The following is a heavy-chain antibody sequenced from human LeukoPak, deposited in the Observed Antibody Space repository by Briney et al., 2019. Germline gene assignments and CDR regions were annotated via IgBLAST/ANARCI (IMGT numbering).Heavy chain of an antibody. D-gene: IGHD2-2*01. CDR1: GFTFSSYW. Sequence: PGGSLRLSCAASGFTFSSYWMSWVRQAPGKGLEWVAVISYDGSNKYYADSVKGRFTISRDNSKNTLYLQMNSVRAEDTAVYYCARTSGSPPRWAVPAANLGAFDIWGQGTMVTVSS. CDR3: ARTSGSPPRWAVPAANLGAFDI. CDR2: ISYDGSNK. J-gene: IGHJ3*02. V-gene: IGHV3-30-3*01.